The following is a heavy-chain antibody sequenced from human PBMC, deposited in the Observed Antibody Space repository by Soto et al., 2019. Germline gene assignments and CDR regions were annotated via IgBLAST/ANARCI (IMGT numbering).Heavy chain of an antibody. Sequence: ASVKVSCKASGYTSTNYGMHWVRQAPGQRLEWMGRINAGSGNTNYSQKFQGRVTVTRDTSASTVYMELSSLRSEDTAVYYCARTSGSSFWSDPWGQGTLVTVSS. CDR2: INAGSGNT. CDR3: ARTSGSSFWSDP. CDR1: GYTSTNYG. D-gene: IGHD6-6*01. V-gene: IGHV1-3*01. J-gene: IGHJ5*02.